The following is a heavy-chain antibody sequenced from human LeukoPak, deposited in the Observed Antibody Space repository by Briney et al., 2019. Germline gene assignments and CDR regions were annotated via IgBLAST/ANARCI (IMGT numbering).Heavy chain of an antibody. CDR1: GVSVSNGNW. D-gene: IGHD2-21*02. CDR3: ATYGDFPYCFHY. CDR2: ILHSGST. Sequence: SETLSLTCAVTGVSVSNGNWWTWVRQPPGKGLEWIGEILHSGSTHYSPSLKSRVTISVDKSKNQLSLKLSSVTAADTAEYYCATYGDFPYCFHYWGQGTLVTVSS. J-gene: IGHJ4*02. V-gene: IGHV4-4*02.